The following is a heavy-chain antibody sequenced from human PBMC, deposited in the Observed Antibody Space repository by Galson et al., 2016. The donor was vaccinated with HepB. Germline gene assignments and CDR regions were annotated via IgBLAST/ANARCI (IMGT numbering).Heavy chain of an antibody. CDR2: INPHAGGT. CDR3: ATILGTSMMNNFGMDV. Sequence: SVKVSCKASGFTFTSYYLHWVRQAPGQGLEWMGVINPHAGGTSYAQKFQGRVTMTRDTSRSTVYMELSSLTSDDTAVYFCATILGTSMMNNFGMDVWGQGTTVTVSS. V-gene: IGHV1-46*03. D-gene: IGHD5-18*01. J-gene: IGHJ6*02. CDR1: GFTFTSYY.